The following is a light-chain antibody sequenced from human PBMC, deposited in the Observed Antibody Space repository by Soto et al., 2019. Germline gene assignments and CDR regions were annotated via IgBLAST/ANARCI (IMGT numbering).Light chain of an antibody. CDR2: EVS. CDR1: SSDVGGYNY. V-gene: IGLV2-8*01. CDR3: SSYAGSTVV. Sequence: QSVLTQPPSASGSPGQSVPISCTGTSSDVGGYNYVSWYQQHPGKAPKLMIYEVSKRPSGVPDRFSGSKSGNTASLTVSGLQAEDEADYYCSSYAGSTVVFGGGTKLTVL. J-gene: IGLJ2*01.